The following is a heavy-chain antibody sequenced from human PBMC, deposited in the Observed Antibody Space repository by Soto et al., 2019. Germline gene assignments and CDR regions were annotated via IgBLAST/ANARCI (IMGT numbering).Heavy chain of an antibody. Sequence: QVQLVQSGAEVKKPGSSVKVSCKASGGTFSSYTISWVRQAPGQGLEWMGRIIPILGIANYAQKFQGRVTITADKSTSPDYMELSSLSSEDTAVYYCARDSQIGDSSNGGDDAFDIWGQGTMVTVSS. V-gene: IGHV1-69*08. CDR2: IIPILGIA. D-gene: IGHD4-17*01. CDR3: ARDSQIGDSSNGGDDAFDI. CDR1: GGTFSSYT. J-gene: IGHJ3*02.